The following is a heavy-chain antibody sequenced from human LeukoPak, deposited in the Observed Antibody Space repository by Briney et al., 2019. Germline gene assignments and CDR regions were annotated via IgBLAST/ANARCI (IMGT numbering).Heavy chain of an antibody. CDR1: GFTFSINW. CDR3: ARNQRYFDY. Sequence: GGSLRLSCSASGFTFSINWMHWVRQAPGKGLVWVSHINSDGSSTNYADSVKGRFTISRDNSKNTLYLQMNSLRAEDTAVYYCARNQRYFDYWGQGTLVTVSS. J-gene: IGHJ4*02. D-gene: IGHD1-14*01. V-gene: IGHV3-74*01. CDR2: INSDGSST.